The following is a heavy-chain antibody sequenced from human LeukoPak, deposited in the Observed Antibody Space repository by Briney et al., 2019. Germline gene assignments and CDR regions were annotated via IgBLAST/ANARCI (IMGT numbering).Heavy chain of an antibody. CDR2: IYYSGST. Sequence: SETLSLTCTVSGGSISSGDYYWSWIRQLPGTGLEWIGYIYYSGSTYYNPSLKSRVTISVDTSKNQFSLKLSSVTAADTAVYYCARETYDFWSGLNWFDPWGQGTLVTVSS. D-gene: IGHD3-3*01. J-gene: IGHJ5*02. CDR3: ARETYDFWSGLNWFDP. CDR1: GGSISSGDYY. V-gene: IGHV4-30-4*01.